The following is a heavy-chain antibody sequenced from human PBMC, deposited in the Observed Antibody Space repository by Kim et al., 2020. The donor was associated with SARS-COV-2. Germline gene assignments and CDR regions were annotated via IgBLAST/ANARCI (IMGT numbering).Heavy chain of an antibody. CDR1: GGTFSSYA. CDR2: SIPIFGTA. J-gene: IGHJ3*02. Sequence: SVKVSCKASGGTFSSYAISWVRQAPGQGLELMVGSIPIFGTANYAQKFQGRVTITADESTSTADMELSILRAEDTAVYYCARDHPYGSGSSDAFDIWGQRTMVTVSS. CDR3: ARDHPYGSGSSDAFDI. V-gene: IGHV1-69*13. D-gene: IGHD3-10*01.